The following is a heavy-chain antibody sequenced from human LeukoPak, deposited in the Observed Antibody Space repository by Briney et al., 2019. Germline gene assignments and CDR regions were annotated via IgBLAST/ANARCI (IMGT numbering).Heavy chain of an antibody. J-gene: IGHJ4*02. D-gene: IGHD5-24*01. CDR3: ARYQSLEMATGWRYFDY. Sequence: GASVKVSCKASGYTFTSYYMHWVRQAPGQGLEWRGRINPSGGSTSYPQKFQGRVPMTRDTSTSTVYMELSSLRSEDTAVYYCARYQSLEMATGWRYFDYWGQGTLVTVSS. V-gene: IGHV1-46*01. CDR2: INPSGGST. CDR1: GYTFTSYY.